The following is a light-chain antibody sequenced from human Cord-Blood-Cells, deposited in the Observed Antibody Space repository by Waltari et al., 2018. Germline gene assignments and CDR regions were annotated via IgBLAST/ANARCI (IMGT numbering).Light chain of an antibody. CDR1: NIGSKS. CDR3: QVWDSSSDNWV. V-gene: IGLV3-21*03. J-gene: IGLJ3*02. Sequence: SYVLTQPPSVSVAPGKTARITCGGNNIGSKSVHWYQQKPGQAPVLVVYDDSDRPSGIPGRFSGSNSGNTATLTISRVGAGDEADYYCQVWDSSSDNWVFGGGTKLTVL. CDR2: DDS.